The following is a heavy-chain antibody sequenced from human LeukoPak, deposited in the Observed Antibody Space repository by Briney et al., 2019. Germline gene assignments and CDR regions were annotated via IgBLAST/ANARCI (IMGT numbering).Heavy chain of an antibody. V-gene: IGHV3-30*18. Sequence: PGGSLRLSCAASGFTFSNYAMHWGRQAPGKGLEWVAVISYDGNHIYYADSVKGRFTISRDNSKYTLYLQMNSLRAEDTAMYYCAKDSAAYSDGYFEYRGQGTLVTVSS. CDR2: ISYDGNHI. D-gene: IGHD5-18*01. J-gene: IGHJ4*02. CDR3: AKDSAAYSDGYFEY. CDR1: GFTFSNYA.